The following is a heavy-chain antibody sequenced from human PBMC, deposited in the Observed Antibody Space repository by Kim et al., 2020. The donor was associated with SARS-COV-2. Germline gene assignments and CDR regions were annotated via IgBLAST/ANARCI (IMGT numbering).Heavy chain of an antibody. CDR3: ARVGVRSYHYGMDV. CDR2: INAGNGNT. CDR1: GYTFTSYA. D-gene: IGHD3-22*01. J-gene: IGHJ6*02. V-gene: IGHV1-3*01. Sequence: ASVKVSCKASGYTFTSYAMHWVRQAPGQRLEWMGWINAGNGNTKYSQKFQGRVTIIRDTSANTAYMELSSLRSEDTAVYYCARVGVRSYHYGMDVWGQGTTVTVSS.